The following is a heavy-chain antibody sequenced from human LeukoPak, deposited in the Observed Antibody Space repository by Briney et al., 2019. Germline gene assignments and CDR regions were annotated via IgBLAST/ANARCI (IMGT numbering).Heavy chain of an antibody. D-gene: IGHD3-10*02. Sequence: GASVEVSCKASGYTFTSYYMHWVRQAPGQGLEWMGIINPSGGSTSYAQKFQGRVTMTRDTSTSTVYMELSSLRSEDTAVYYCARDCSGDTAGYYFDYWGQGTLVTVSS. CDR2: INPSGGST. CDR1: GYTFTSYY. V-gene: IGHV1-46*01. CDR3: ARDCSGDTAGYYFDY. J-gene: IGHJ4*02.